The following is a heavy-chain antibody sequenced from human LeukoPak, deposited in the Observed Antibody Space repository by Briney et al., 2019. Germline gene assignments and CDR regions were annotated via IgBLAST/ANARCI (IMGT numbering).Heavy chain of an antibody. J-gene: IGHJ2*01. Sequence: SETLSLTCTVSGDSFTSVTDYWAWIRQPPGKGLEWIASGDYSGGTYNPSLESRVAISADMSKNQFSLKLSSVTAADTAVYYCARAPNDSSSWYRTLYWYFDLWGRGTLVTVSS. D-gene: IGHD6-13*01. CDR3: ARAPNDSSSWYRTLYWYFDL. CDR2: GDYSGGT. V-gene: IGHV4-39*07. CDR1: GDSFTSVTDY.